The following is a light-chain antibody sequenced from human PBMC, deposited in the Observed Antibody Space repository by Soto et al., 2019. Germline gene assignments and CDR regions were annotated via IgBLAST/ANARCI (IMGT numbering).Light chain of an antibody. CDR3: QQYNNWPPRT. J-gene: IGKJ1*01. CDR2: GAS. V-gene: IGKV3-15*01. Sequence: EIVLTQSPGTLSLSPGERATLSCRASQSVRNDLAWYQQRPGQAPRLLIYGASTRATDIPARFSGSGSGTEFTLTISSLQSEDFAVYYCQQYNNWPPRTFGQGTKVDI. CDR1: QSVRND.